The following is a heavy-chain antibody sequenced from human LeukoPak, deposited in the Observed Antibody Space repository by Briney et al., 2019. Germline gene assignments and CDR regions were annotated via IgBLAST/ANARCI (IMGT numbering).Heavy chain of an antibody. CDR1: GGSIGSYY. V-gene: IGHV4-59*08. CDR2: IYYSGST. J-gene: IGHJ4*02. CDR3: ASSITVTTTLFDY. Sequence: SETLSLTCTVSGGSIGSYYWSWIRQPPGKGLEWIGYIYYSGSTNYNPSLKSRVTISVDTSKNQFSLKLSSVTAADTAVYYCASSITVTTTLFDYWGQGTLVTVSS. D-gene: IGHD4-17*01.